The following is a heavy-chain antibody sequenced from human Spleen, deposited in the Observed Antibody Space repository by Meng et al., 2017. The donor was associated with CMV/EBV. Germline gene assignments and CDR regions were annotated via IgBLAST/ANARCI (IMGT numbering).Heavy chain of an antibody. V-gene: IGHV3-30*19. CDR3: ARGIYFYDSSGYLGIGR. J-gene: IGHJ4*02. D-gene: IGHD3-22*01. CDR2: ISYDGGNQ. Sequence: GGSLRLSCVASGFTFTNYGMHWVRQAPGRGLEWVAVISYDGGNQFYADSVRGRFTISRDNSRNTLYLQMNSLRAEDTAVYYCARGIYFYDSSGYLGIGRWGQGTLVTVSS. CDR1: GFTFTNYG.